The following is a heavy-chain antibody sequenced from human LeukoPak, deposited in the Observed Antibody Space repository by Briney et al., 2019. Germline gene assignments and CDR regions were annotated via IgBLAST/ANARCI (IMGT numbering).Heavy chain of an antibody. J-gene: IGHJ4*02. CDR1: GGSISSYY. CDR2: IYYSGST. CDR3: ARSQPDSSGYYTFDY. Sequence: SETLSLTCTVSGGSISSYYWSWIRQPPGKGLEWIGYIYYSGSTNYNPSLKSRVTISVDTSKNQFSLKLSSVTAADTAVYYCARSQPDSSGYYTFDYWGQGTLVTVPS. D-gene: IGHD3-22*01. V-gene: IGHV4-59*08.